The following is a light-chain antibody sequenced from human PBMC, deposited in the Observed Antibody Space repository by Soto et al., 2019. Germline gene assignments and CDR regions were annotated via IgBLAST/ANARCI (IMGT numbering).Light chain of an antibody. CDR2: GAS. CDR3: QQHGSSPIT. CDR1: QTVIHNY. Sequence: EFVLTQSLGTLSLLPLQFSPLXRRASQTVIHNYLAGHQQKPGKTPRLLVYGASNMATGIPDRFSGSGSGTDFTLTISRLEPEDFAVYYCQQHGSSPITFGQGTRLEIK. J-gene: IGKJ5*01. V-gene: IGKV3-20*01.